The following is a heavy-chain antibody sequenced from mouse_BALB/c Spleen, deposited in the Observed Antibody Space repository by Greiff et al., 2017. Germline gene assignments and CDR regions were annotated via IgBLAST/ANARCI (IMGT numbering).Heavy chain of an antibody. Sequence: EVQLQESGGGLVKPGGSLKLSCAASGFAFSSYDMSWVRQTPEKRLEWVAYISSGGGSTYYPDTVKGRFTISRDNAKNTLYLQMSSLKSEDTAMYYCARQEITTATYYFDYWGQGTTLTVSS. J-gene: IGHJ2*01. V-gene: IGHV5-12-1*01. CDR1: GFAFSSYD. CDR2: ISSGGGST. D-gene: IGHD1-2*01. CDR3: ARQEITTATYYFDY.